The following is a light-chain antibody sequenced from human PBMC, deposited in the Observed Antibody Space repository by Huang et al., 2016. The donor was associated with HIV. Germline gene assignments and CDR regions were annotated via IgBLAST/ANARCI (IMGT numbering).Light chain of an antibody. V-gene: IGKV3-15*01. CDR3: QQYNNWPPLT. CDR2: GAS. J-gene: IGKJ4*01. CDR1: QIISRD. Sequence: EIVMTQSPATLSVSPGGRATLSCRASQIISRDLAWYQQRPGQAPRLLIYGASTRATGIPARFNGSGSETEFTLTISSLQSEDFAVYYCQQYNNWPPLTFGGGTKVEIK.